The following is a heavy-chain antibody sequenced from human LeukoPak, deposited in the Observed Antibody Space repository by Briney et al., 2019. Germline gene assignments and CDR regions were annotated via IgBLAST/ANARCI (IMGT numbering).Heavy chain of an antibody. CDR2: INHSGST. D-gene: IGHD3-10*01. Sequence: SETLSLTCTVSGGSISGYYWSWIRQPPGKGLEWIGEINHSGSTNYNPSLKSRVTISVDKSKNQFSLKLSSVTAADTAVYYCARDLSYGSGSYDYWGQGTLVTVSS. J-gene: IGHJ4*02. CDR3: ARDLSYGSGSYDY. V-gene: IGHV4-34*01. CDR1: GGSISGYY.